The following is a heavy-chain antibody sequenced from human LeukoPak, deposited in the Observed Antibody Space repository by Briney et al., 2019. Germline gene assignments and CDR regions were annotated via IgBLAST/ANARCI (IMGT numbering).Heavy chain of an antibody. Sequence: PGGSLRLSCAASGFIFNHHAMHWVRQAPGKGLEWVAVIWSDKSNRVYGDAVGGRFTISRDDSRKTVYVQMERVASEDRPIYYCAKAAQRGFDYSNSLEYWGQGALVTVAS. D-gene: IGHD4-11*01. CDR2: IWSDKSNR. V-gene: IGHV3-33*03. CDR1: GFIFNHHA. CDR3: AKAAQRGFDYSNSLEY. J-gene: IGHJ4*02.